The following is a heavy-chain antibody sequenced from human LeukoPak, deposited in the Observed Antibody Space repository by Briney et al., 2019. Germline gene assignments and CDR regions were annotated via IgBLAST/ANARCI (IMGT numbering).Heavy chain of an antibody. V-gene: IGHV1-69*13. CDR1: GGTFSSYA. CDR3: ARDLAVAGTDY. Sequence: ASVKVSCKASGGTFSSYAISWVRQAPGQGLEWMGGITPIFGTANYAQKFQGRVTITADESTSTAYMELSSLRSEDTAVYYCARDLAVAGTDYWGQGTLVTVSS. D-gene: IGHD6-19*01. CDR2: ITPIFGTA. J-gene: IGHJ4*02.